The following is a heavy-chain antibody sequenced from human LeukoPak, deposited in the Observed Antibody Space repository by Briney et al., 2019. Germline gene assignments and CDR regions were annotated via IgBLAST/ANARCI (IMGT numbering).Heavy chain of an antibody. J-gene: IGHJ4*02. CDR3: AADSGATSFDY. D-gene: IGHD1-26*01. CDR1: GFTFSSYG. CDR2: TKYDESEK. Sequence: TGGSLRLSCAASGFTFSSYGMHWVRQAPGKGLEWVANTKYDESEKYYVDSVKGRFTISRDNAKNSLYLQMNSLRSEDTAVYYCAADSGATSFDYWGQGTLVTVSS. V-gene: IGHV3-7*05.